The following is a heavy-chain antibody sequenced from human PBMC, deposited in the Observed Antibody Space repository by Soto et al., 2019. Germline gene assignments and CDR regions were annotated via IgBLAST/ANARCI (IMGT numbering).Heavy chain of an antibody. D-gene: IGHD6-19*01. CDR2: ISGSGGST. J-gene: IGHJ4*02. Sequence: EVQLLESGGGLVQPGGSLRLSCAASGFAFSSYAMSWVRQAPGKGLEWVSAISGSGGSTYYADSVKGRFTISRDNSKNTLYLQMNNLSAEDTPVYYCARLSSVWYFDYWGQGTLVTVSS. CDR3: ARLSSVWYFDY. CDR1: GFAFSSYA. V-gene: IGHV3-23*01.